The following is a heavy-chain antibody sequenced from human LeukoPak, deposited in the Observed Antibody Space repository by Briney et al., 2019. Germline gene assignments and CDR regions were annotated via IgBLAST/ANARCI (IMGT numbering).Heavy chain of an antibody. J-gene: IGHJ6*04. CDR3: AADFRITTAGNYYYYGMDV. D-gene: IGHD3-10*01. Sequence: GASVKVSCKASGFTFTSSAVQWVRQARGQRLGWIGWIVVGSGNTNYAQKFQERVTITRDMSTSTAYMELSSLRSEDTAVYYCAADFRITTAGNYYYYGMDVWGKGTAVTVSS. CDR2: IVVGSGNT. V-gene: IGHV1-58*01. CDR1: GFTFTSSA.